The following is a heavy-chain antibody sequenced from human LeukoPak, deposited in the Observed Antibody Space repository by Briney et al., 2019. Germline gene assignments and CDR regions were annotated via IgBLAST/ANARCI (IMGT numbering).Heavy chain of an antibody. J-gene: IGHJ4*02. CDR2: IKSKTDGGTT. D-gene: IGHD4-17*01. Sequence: KPGGSLRLSCAASGFTLSNAWMSWVSQAPGKWLEWVGRIKSKTDGGTTDYAAPVKGRFTISRDDSKNTLYLQMNSLKTEDTAVYYCTTPAGDPPWDFDYWGQGTLVTVSS. V-gene: IGHV3-15*01. CDR3: TTPAGDPPWDFDY. CDR1: GFTLSNAW.